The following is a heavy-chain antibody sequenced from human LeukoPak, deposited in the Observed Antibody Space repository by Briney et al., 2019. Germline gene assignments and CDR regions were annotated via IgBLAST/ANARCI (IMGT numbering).Heavy chain of an antibody. CDR3: TTEYFGGFGY. CDR1: GFTFSSYS. CDR2: VKNRGDGMAT. J-gene: IGHJ4*02. Sequence: PGGSLRLSCAASGFTFSSYSMNWVRQAPGKGLEWVGRVKNRGDGMATDYAAPVKGRFIISRDDSKKTVYLQMDSLKTEDTAVYFCTTEYFGGFGYWGQGTLVTVSS. D-gene: IGHD3-16*01. V-gene: IGHV3-15*07.